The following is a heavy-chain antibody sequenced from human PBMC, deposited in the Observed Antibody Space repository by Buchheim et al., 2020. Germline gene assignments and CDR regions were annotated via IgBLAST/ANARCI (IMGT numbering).Heavy chain of an antibody. J-gene: IGHJ6*02. Sequence: QVQLVESGGGVVQPGRSLRLSCAASGFTFSSYGMHWVRQAPGKGLEWVAVISYDGSNKYYADSVKGRFTISRDNSKNTLYLQMNSPRAEDTAVYYCAKGNLKGGYCSSTSCYGMDVWGQGTT. CDR1: GFTFSSYG. CDR3: AKGNLKGGYCSSTSCYGMDV. V-gene: IGHV3-30*18. D-gene: IGHD2-2*01. CDR2: ISYDGSNK.